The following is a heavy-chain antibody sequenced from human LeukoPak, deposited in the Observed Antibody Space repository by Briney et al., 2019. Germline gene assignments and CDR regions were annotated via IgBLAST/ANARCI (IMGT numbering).Heavy chain of an antibody. V-gene: IGHV3-23*01. D-gene: IGHD3-10*01. CDR2: ISGSAVNT. Sequence: SGGSLRLSCAAPGFTFSNFGMSWVRQAPGKGLEWVSAISGSAVNTYYADSVKGRFTISRDNAKNSLYLQMNSLRAEDTAVYYCARVGGLLWFGEPGAFDIWGQGTMVTVSS. CDR3: ARVGGLLWFGEPGAFDI. J-gene: IGHJ3*02. CDR1: GFTFSNFG.